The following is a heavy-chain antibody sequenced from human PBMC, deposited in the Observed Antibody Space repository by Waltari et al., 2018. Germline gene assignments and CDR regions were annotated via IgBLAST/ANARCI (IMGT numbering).Heavy chain of an antibody. CDR2: IIPIFGTA. CDR1: GGTFSSYA. J-gene: IGHJ6*02. Sequence: QVQLVQSGAEVKKPGSSVKVSCKASGGTFSSYAISWVRQAPGQGLEWMGGIIPIFGTANYAQKFQGRFTITADESTSTAYMELSSLRSEDTAVYYCARGLGYCTGGVCPRLYYYYGMDVWGQGTTVTVSS. V-gene: IGHV1-69*13. D-gene: IGHD2-8*02. CDR3: ARGLGYCTGGVCPRLYYYYGMDV.